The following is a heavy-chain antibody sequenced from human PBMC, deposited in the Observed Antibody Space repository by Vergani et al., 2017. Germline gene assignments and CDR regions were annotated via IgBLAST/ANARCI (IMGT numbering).Heavy chain of an antibody. D-gene: IGHD2-2*01. J-gene: IGHJ4*02. CDR2: MNPNSGNT. CDR1: GYTFTSYD. V-gene: IGHV1-8*03. Sequence: QVQLVQSGAEVKKPGASVKVSCKASGYTFTSYDIHWVRQATGQGLEWMGWMNPNSGNTGYAQKFQGRVTITRNTSISTAYMELSSLRSEDTAVYYCAREDCSSTSCHYYFDYWGQGTLVTVSS. CDR3: AREDCSSTSCHYYFDY.